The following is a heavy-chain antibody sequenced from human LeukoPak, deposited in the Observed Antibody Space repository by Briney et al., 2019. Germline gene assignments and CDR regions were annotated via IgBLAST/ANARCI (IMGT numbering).Heavy chain of an antibody. CDR1: GLIFSDFG. V-gene: IGHV3-30*02. Sequence: GGSLRLSCAASGLIFSDFGMHWVRQAPDKGLEWVAFIRNDESNEYYADSVKGRFTISRDNFKNTLYLQMDSLRAEDTAVYYCAKVSTMVTAPYCFDSWGQGTLVTVSS. D-gene: IGHD4-23*01. CDR3: AKVSTMVTAPYCFDS. J-gene: IGHJ4*02. CDR2: IRNDESNE.